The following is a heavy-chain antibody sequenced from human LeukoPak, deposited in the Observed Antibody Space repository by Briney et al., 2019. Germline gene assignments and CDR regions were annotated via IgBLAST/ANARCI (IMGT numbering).Heavy chain of an antibody. D-gene: IGHD3-10*01. CDR1: GFTFSSYE. J-gene: IGHJ4*02. V-gene: IGHV3-48*03. CDR2: ISSSGSTI. Sequence: PGGSQRLSCAASGFTFSSYEMNWVRQAPGKGLEWVSYISSSGSTIYYADSVKGRFTISRDNAKNSLYLQMNSLRAEDTALYYCAKGSYGSGSYVDYWGQGTLITVSS. CDR3: AKGSYGSGSYVDY.